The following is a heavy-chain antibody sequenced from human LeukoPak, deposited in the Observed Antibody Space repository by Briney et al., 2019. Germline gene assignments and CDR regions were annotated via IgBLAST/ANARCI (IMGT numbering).Heavy chain of an antibody. Sequence: SETLSLTCAVYGGSFSGYYWSWIRQPPGKGLEWIGEINHSGSTNYNPSLKSRVTISVDTSKNQFSLKLSSVTAADTAVYYCARVHHNGSGYYSAFDIWGQGTMVTVSS. J-gene: IGHJ3*02. CDR1: GGSFSGYY. V-gene: IGHV4-34*01. CDR3: ARVHHNGSGYYSAFDI. D-gene: IGHD3-22*01. CDR2: INHSGST.